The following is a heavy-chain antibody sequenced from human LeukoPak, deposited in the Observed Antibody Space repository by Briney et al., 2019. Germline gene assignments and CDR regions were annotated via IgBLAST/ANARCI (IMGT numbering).Heavy chain of an antibody. CDR3: AKAPKRGYSGYDPLGLFDY. CDR2: IRYDGSNK. J-gene: IGHJ4*02. D-gene: IGHD5-12*01. V-gene: IGHV3-30*02. Sequence: GGSLRLSCAAPGFTFSSYGMHWVRQAPGKGLEWVAFIRYDGSNKYYADSVKGRFTISRDNSKNTLYLQMNSLRAEDTAVYYCAKAPKRGYSGYDPLGLFDYWGQGTLVTLSS. CDR1: GFTFSSYG.